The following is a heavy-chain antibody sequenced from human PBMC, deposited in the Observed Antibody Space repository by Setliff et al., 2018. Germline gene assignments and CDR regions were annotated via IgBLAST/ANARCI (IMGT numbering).Heavy chain of an antibody. Sequence: SETLSLTCAVSGDSISSGSYHWSWIRKPAGKGLEWIGRIHPSGSTNYNPSLKSRVTISVDTSKNQFSLNLNSVTAADTAVYYFRLAHCNDTSCEEALDYWSQGTLVTVSS. CDR2: IHPSGST. D-gene: IGHD2-2*01. V-gene: IGHV4-61*02. CDR1: GDSISSGSYH. CDR3: RLAHCNDTSCEEALDY. J-gene: IGHJ4*02.